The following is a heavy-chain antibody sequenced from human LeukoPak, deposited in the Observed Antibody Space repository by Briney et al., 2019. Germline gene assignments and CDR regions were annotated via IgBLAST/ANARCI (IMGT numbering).Heavy chain of an antibody. V-gene: IGHV1-69*01. D-gene: IGHD6-19*01. J-gene: IGHJ4*02. CDR3: ARGLPGYSSGWPFDY. Sequence: SVKVSCKASGGTFSSYAISWVRQAAGQGLEWMGGIIPIFGTANYAQKFQGRVTITADESTSTAYMELSSLRSEDTAVYYCARGLPGYSSGWPFDYWGQGTLVTVSS. CDR2: IIPIFGTA. CDR1: GGTFSSYA.